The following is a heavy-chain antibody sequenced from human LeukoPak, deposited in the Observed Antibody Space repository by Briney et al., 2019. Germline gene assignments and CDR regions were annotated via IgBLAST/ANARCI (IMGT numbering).Heavy chain of an antibody. CDR3: ARGEGEIVVVPAAIGFDY. CDR2: ISSSSSTI. J-gene: IGHJ4*02. D-gene: IGHD2-2*01. CDR1: GFTFSSYS. V-gene: IGHV3-48*04. Sequence: GGSLRLSCAASGFTFSSYSMNWVRQAPGKGLEWVSYISSSSSTIYYADSVKGRFTISRDNAKNSLYLQMNSLRAEDTAVYYCARGEGEIVVVPAAIGFDYWGQGTLVTVSS.